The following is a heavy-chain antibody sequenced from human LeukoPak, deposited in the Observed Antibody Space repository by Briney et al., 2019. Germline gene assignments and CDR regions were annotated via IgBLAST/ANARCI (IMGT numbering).Heavy chain of an antibody. CDR3: ASRQYYDFWSGYPYYYYMDV. D-gene: IGHD3-3*01. V-gene: IGHV4-34*01. CDR2: INHSGST. CDR1: GGSFSGYF. Sequence: SETLSLTCAVYGGSFSGYFWSWIRQPPGKGLEWIGEINHSGSTNYNPSLKSRVTISVDTSKNQFSLKLSSVTAADTAVYYCASRQYYDFWSGYPYYYYMDVWGKGTTVTVSS. J-gene: IGHJ6*03.